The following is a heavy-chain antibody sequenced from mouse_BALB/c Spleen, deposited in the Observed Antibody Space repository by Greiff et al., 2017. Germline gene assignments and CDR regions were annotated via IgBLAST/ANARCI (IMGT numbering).Heavy chain of an antibody. CDR2: INPYNDGT. Sequence: VHVKQSGPELVKPGASVKMSCKASGYTFTSYVMHWVKQKPGQGLEWIGYINPYNDGTKYNEKFKGKATLTSDKSSSTAYMELSSLTSEDSAVYYCARQDYYGSSSFAYWGQGTLVTVSA. J-gene: IGHJ3*01. CDR3: ARQDYYGSSSFAY. D-gene: IGHD1-1*01. CDR1: GYTFTSYV. V-gene: IGHV1-14*01.